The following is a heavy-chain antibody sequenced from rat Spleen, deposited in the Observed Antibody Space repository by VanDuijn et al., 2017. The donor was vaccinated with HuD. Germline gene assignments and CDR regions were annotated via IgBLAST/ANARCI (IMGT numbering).Heavy chain of an antibody. CDR1: GFTFSDYG. CDR3: ATRDNNYGY. V-gene: IGHV5-29*01. D-gene: IGHD1-10*01. Sequence: EVQLVESDGGLVQPGRSLKLSCAASGFTFSDYGVAWVRQAPTTGLEWVATISYGDSSGHSGTYYRDSMKGRFTISRDNGKSTLYLQMDSLRSEDTATYYCATRDNNYGYWGQGVMVTVSS. CDR2: ISYGDSSGHSGT. J-gene: IGHJ2*01.